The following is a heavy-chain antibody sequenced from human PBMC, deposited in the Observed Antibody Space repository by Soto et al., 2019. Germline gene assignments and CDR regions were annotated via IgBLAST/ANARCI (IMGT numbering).Heavy chain of an antibody. Sequence: QVQLVQSGAEVKKPGSSVKVSCKASGGTFSSYTISWVRQAPGQGLEWMGRIIPILGIANYAQKLQGRVTITADKSTSTAYMELSSLRSEDTAVYYCAREEGSDYYDSSGYFDYWGQGTLVTVSS. CDR1: GGTFSSYT. CDR2: IIPILGIA. D-gene: IGHD3-22*01. J-gene: IGHJ4*02. V-gene: IGHV1-69*08. CDR3: AREEGSDYYDSSGYFDY.